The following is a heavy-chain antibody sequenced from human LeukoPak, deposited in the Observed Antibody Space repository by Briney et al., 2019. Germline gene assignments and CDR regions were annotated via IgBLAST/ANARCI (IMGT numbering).Heavy chain of an antibody. J-gene: IGHJ6*03. V-gene: IGHV1-46*01. D-gene: IGHD4-17*01. CDR3: ARDYGDYEPGRHHYYYYYMDV. CDR1: GYTFTSYY. CDR2: INPSGGST. Sequence: GASVKVSCKTSGYTFTSYYLHWVRQAPGQGLEWMGIINPSGGSTNYAQKFQGRVTMTRDTSTSTVYMEMSSLRSEDTAVYYCARDYGDYEPGRHHYYYYYMDVWGKGTTVTVSS.